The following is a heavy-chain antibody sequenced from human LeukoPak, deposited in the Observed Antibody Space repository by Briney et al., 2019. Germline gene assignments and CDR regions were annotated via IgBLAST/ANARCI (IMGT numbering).Heavy chain of an antibody. Sequence: SETLSLTCTVSGGSITSYYWTWIRQPPGKGLEWIGYIYYSGSTNSNPSLKSRVTISVDTSKNQFSLKLSSVTAADTAVYYCARDVRGHDYGDYVGYWGQGTLVTVSS. D-gene: IGHD4-17*01. CDR3: ARDVRGHDYGDYVGY. CDR1: GGSITSYY. V-gene: IGHV4-59*12. CDR2: IYYSGST. J-gene: IGHJ4*02.